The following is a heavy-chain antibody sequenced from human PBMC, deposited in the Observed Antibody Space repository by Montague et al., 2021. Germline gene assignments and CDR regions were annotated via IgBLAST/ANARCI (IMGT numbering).Heavy chain of an antibody. D-gene: IGHD3-10*01. CDR1: GFIFSEYS. V-gene: IGHV3-30*04. CDR3: AILWFGGNWFDH. CDR2: IWSDGSNK. J-gene: IGHJ5*02. Sequence: SLRPSCAASGFIFSEYSMCWVRQAPGKGLEWVAGIWSDGSNKYYAESVKGRFTISRDNSENTGHLQMSSLRAEDTAIYYCAILWFGGNWFDHWGQGTLVTVSS.